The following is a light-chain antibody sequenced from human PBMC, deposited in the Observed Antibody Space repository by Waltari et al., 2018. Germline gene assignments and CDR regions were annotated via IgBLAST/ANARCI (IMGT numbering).Light chain of an antibody. CDR1: SLRRSN. Sequence: SSELTQDPTMSVAFGQTVSITCQVASLRRSNTTWYQQRPGQAPILILDGHNNRPSGVPDRFSGTTSGNTASLTITGAQAEDEADYYCLSRDTTSTRVFGGGTRLTV. V-gene: IGLV3-19*01. CDR2: GHN. J-gene: IGLJ3*02. CDR3: LSRDTTSTRV.